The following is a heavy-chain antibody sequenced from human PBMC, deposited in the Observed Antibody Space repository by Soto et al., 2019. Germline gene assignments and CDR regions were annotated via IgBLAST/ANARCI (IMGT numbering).Heavy chain of an antibody. CDR2: IYYSGST. V-gene: IGHV4-59*08. CDR1: GGSISSYY. D-gene: IGHD4-17*01. CDR3: ARRPHYGDYGTGYYDY. Sequence: PSETLSLTCTVSGGSISSYYWSWIRQPPGKGLEWIGYIYYSGSTNYNPSLKSRVTISVDTSKNQFSLKLSSVTAADTAVYYCARRPHYGDYGTGYYDYWGQGTLVTVSS. J-gene: IGHJ4*02.